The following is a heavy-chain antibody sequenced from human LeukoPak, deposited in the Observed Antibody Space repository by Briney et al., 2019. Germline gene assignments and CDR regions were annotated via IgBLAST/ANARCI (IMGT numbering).Heavy chain of an antibody. CDR2: ISSSGSTI. V-gene: IGHV3-48*03. J-gene: IGHJ4*02. D-gene: IGHD4-23*01. CDR1: GFTFSSYE. Sequence: GGSLRLSCAASGFTFSSYEMNWVRQAPGKGLKWVSYISSSGSTIYYADSVKGRFTISRDNAKNSLYLQMNSLRAEDTAVYYCAREGSDYGGNFDYWGQGTLVTVSS. CDR3: AREGSDYGGNFDY.